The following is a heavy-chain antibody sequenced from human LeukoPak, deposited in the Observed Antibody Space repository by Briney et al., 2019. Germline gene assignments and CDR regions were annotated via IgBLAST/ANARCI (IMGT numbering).Heavy chain of an antibody. Sequence: GGSLRLSCAASAFTFNAYAMSWVRQAPGKGLEWVSAVSRFGGTAYYAGSAKGRFTISRDDSKNTVYLQMNSLRVEDTALYYCVKHVGSRWSNNRFDPWGQGTLVTVS. J-gene: IGHJ5*02. CDR3: VKHVGSRWSNNRFDP. CDR2: VSRFGGTA. CDR1: AFTFNAYA. D-gene: IGHD6-13*01. V-gene: IGHV3-23*01.